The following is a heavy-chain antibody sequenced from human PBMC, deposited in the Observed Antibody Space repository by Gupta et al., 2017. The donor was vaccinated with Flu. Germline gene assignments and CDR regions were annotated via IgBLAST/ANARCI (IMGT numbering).Heavy chain of an antibody. Sequence: VRRAPGKGLEWVAVVWSNGNNKYYADSVRGRLTISRDNSNNMLYLQMNSLRVEDTAVYYCVRERGPFDGFDIWGQGTMVTVSS. V-gene: IGHV3-33*01. CDR2: VWSNGNNK. CDR3: VRERGPFDGFDI. D-gene: IGHD3-10*01. J-gene: IGHJ3*02.